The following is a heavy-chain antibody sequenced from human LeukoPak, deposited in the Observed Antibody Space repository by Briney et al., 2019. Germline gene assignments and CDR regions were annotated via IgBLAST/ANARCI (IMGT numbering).Heavy chain of an antibody. CDR2: VCYSGST. CDR1: GGSISSYY. Sequence: SETLSLTCTVSGGSISSYYWSWIRQPPGKGLEWIGYVCYSGSTNYHPSLKSRVTISVDTSKNQFSLKLSSVTAADTAVYYCARHHAPYGSGTYYNPTYYHYGMDVWGQGTTVTVSS. J-gene: IGHJ6*02. D-gene: IGHD3-10*01. CDR3: ARHHAPYGSGTYYNPTYYHYGMDV. V-gene: IGHV4-59*08.